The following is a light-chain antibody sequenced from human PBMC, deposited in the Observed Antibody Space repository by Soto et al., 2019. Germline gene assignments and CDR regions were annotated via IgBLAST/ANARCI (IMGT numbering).Light chain of an antibody. CDR1: SSDVGAFNY. CDR3: SSYTSSTTRV. J-gene: IGLJ2*01. Sequence: SVLTQPASVSGSPGQSITISCTGASSDVGAFNYVSWYQQHPGKAPKLLIYEVSNRPSGLSNRFSGSKSGNTASLTISGLKAEEEDDYYCSSYTSSTTRVFGGGTKVTLL. CDR2: EVS. V-gene: IGLV2-14*01.